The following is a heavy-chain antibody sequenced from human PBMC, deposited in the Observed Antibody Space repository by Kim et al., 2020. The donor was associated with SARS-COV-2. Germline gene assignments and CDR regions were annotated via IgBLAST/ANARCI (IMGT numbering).Heavy chain of an antibody. CDR3: TKTYHDSGSYLPGY. CDR2: IYAGGSNS. Sequence: GGSLRLSCAASGYTFSSYAMSWVRQAPGKGLEWVSTIYAGGSNSYYADSVKGRFTISRDNSKNTLYLQMNSLRAEDTAVYYCTKTYHDSGSYLPGYWGQGTLVTVSS. J-gene: IGHJ4*02. V-gene: IGHV3-23*03. D-gene: IGHD3-10*01. CDR1: GYTFSSYA.